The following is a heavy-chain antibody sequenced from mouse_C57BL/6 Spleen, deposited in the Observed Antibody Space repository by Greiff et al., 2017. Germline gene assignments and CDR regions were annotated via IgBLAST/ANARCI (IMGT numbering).Heavy chain of an antibody. CDR2: IYPGDGDT. V-gene: IGHV1-82*01. D-gene: IGHD2-4*01. Sequence: QVQLKESGPELVKPGASVKISCKASGYAFRSSWMNWVKQRPGKGLEWIGRIYPGDGDTNYNGKFKGKATLTADKSSSTAYMQLSSLTSEDSAVYFCARHPNYDYDEGVAMDYWGQGTSVTVSS. CDR1: GYAFRSSW. CDR3: ARHPNYDYDEGVAMDY. J-gene: IGHJ4*01.